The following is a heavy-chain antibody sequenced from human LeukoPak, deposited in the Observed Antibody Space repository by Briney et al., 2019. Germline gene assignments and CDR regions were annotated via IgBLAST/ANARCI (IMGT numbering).Heavy chain of an antibody. CDR1: GFTFSSYS. D-gene: IGHD1-26*01. CDR2: ISSSSSYI. Sequence: GGSLRLSCAASGFTFSSYSMNWVRQAPGKGLEWVSSISSSSSYIYYADSVKGRFTISRDNAKNSLYLQMNSLRAEDTAVYYCARGNSIVGAPPDAFDIWGQGTMVTVSS. CDR3: ARGNSIVGAPPDAFDI. J-gene: IGHJ3*02. V-gene: IGHV3-21*01.